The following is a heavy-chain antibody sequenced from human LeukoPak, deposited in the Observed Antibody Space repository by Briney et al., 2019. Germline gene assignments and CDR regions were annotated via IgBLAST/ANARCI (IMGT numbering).Heavy chain of an antibody. V-gene: IGHV3-11*01. CDR3: ARSIGLTSGGVDV. CDR2: ITNGVSTI. CDR1: GFTFSDYN. Sequence: PGGFLRLSCAASGFTFSDYNMNWVRQAPGKGLEWGSYITNGVSTIHHADSVKGRFTISRDNAKKTLYLQMNSLRAEDTAVYYCARSIGLTSGGVDVWGQGTTVTVSS. D-gene: IGHD1-26*01. J-gene: IGHJ6*02.